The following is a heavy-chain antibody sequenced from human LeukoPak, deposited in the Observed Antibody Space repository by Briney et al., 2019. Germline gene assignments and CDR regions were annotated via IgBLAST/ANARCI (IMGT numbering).Heavy chain of an antibody. D-gene: IGHD3-22*01. CDR3: ARDYYDSRAQGKASDY. CDR1: GFTFSSYW. J-gene: IGHJ4*02. V-gene: IGHV3-7*01. Sequence: TGGSLRLSCAASGFTFSSYWMSWVRQAPGKGLEWVANIKQDGSEKYYVDSVKGRFTISRDNAKNSLYLQMNSLRAEDTAVYYCARDYYDSRAQGKASDYWGQGTLVTVSS. CDR2: IKQDGSEK.